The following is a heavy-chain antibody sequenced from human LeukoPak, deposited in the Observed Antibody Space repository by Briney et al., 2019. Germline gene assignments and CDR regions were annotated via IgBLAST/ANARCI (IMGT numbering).Heavy chain of an antibody. CDR3: ARKTLAGGRYYCYFDL. D-gene: IGHD2-15*01. CDR1: GYTFSDYY. V-gene: IGHV1-2*02. Sequence: ASVKVSCKASGYTFSDYYIHWVRQAPGQGLEWMGWINPNSGGTNYAQKFQGRVTMTRDTSISTAYMELSRLRSDDTAVYYCARKTLAGGRYYCYFDLWGRGTLVTVSS. CDR2: INPNSGGT. J-gene: IGHJ2*01.